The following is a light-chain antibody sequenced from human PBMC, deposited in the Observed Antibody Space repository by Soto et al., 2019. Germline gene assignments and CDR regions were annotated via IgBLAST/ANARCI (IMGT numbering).Light chain of an antibody. CDR1: QSISNR. Sequence: TRAAYAMCVSVGGSVTITFRASQSISNRLAWYQQKPGKAPKVLIYDASSLESGVPSRFSGSGSGTEFILTFSSRQPDEFASYSCQQYGGMWRSGQGTKVDIK. CDR3: QQYGGMWR. J-gene: IGKJ1*01. V-gene: IGKV1-5*01. CDR2: DAS.